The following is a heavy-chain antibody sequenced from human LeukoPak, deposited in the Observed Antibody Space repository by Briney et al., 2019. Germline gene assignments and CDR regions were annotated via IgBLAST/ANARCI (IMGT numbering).Heavy chain of an antibody. CDR2: IRYDGSNK. Sequence: PGGSLRLSCAASGFTFSSYGMHWVRQAPGRGLEWVAFIRYDGSNKYYADSVKGRFTISRDNSKNTLYLQMNSLRAEDTAVYYCAKGQGLISLYPYYYYYMDVWGKGTTVTVSS. V-gene: IGHV3-30*02. J-gene: IGHJ6*03. D-gene: IGHD3-10*01. CDR1: GFTFSSYG. CDR3: AKGQGLISLYPYYYYYMDV.